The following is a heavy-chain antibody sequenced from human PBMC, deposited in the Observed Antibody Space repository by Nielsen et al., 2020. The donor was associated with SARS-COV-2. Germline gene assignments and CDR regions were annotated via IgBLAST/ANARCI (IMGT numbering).Heavy chain of an antibody. Sequence: ASVKVSCKASGGTFSSYAMHWVRQAPGQGLEWMGRINPNSGGTNYAQKFQGRVTMTRDTSISTAYMELSRLRSDDTAVYYCARDPLRGYSYGVDYWGQGTLVTVSS. J-gene: IGHJ4*02. D-gene: IGHD5-18*01. CDR1: GGTFSSYA. CDR2: INPNSGGT. V-gene: IGHV1-2*06. CDR3: ARDPLRGYSYGVDY.